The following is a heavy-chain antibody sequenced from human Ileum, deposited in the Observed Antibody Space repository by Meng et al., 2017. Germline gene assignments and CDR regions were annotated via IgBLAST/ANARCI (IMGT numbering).Heavy chain of an antibody. D-gene: IGHD3-16*01. Sequence: EVQLVESGGGFVKPGGSLRLSCAASGFTFSDRWMTWVRQAPGKGLEWVGHIQSKADGGTTDCAAPVKGRFTISRDDSKSTLYLQMNSLKTEDTAVYYCTTFYAGYWGQGTLVTVSS. V-gene: IGHV3-15*01. CDR1: GFTFSDRW. CDR3: TTFYAGY. CDR2: IQSKADGGTT. J-gene: IGHJ4*02.